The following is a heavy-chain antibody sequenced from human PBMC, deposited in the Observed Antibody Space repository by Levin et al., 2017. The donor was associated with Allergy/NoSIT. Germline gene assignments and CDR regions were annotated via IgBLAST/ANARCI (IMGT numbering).Heavy chain of an antibody. CDR1: GGSISSYY. V-gene: IGHV4-59*01. Sequence: PSQTLSLTCTVSGGSISSYYWSWIRQPPGKGLEWIGYIYYSGSTNYNPSLKSRVTISVDTSKNQFSLKLSSVTAADTAVYYCARAMVRGVYFDYWGQGTLVTVSS. J-gene: IGHJ4*02. CDR3: ARAMVRGVYFDY. D-gene: IGHD3-10*01. CDR2: IYYSGST.